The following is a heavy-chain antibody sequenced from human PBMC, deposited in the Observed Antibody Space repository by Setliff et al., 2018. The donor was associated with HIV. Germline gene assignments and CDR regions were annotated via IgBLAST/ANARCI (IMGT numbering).Heavy chain of an antibody. V-gene: IGHV4-4*02. CDR1: GDSVTSRNW. Sequence: SETLSLTCAVSGDSVTSRNWWSWVRQAPGQGQDWIGEIYHNGITNYTPSLKRRLIMSLDKSKNEISLKLSSVTAADTAAYYCARGGDYYDSTGARAGFDFWGQGTMVTVSS. D-gene: IGHD3-22*01. CDR2: IYHNGIT. CDR3: ARGGDYYDSTGARAGFDF. J-gene: IGHJ3*01.